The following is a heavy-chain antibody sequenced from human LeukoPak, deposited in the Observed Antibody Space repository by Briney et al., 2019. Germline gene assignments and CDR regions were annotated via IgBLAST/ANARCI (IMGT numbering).Heavy chain of an antibody. Sequence: ASVKVSCKASGYTFNDYYIHWVRQAPGQGLEWMGWINPNSGDTNYAQKFQGRVTMTRDTSISTANLKMSRLRSDDTAVYYCARALVYRSKWTGGLDLWGQGALVTVST. J-gene: IGHJ5*02. CDR3: ARALVYRSKWTGGLDL. CDR1: GYTFNDYY. D-gene: IGHD6-13*01. CDR2: INPNSGDT. V-gene: IGHV1-2*02.